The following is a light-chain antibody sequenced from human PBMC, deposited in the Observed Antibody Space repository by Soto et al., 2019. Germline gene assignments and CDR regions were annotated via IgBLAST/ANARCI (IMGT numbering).Light chain of an antibody. J-gene: IGLJ1*01. Sequence: SPLTQPASVSASPGQSITISCAGTSSDVGGYNYVSWYQQHPGKAPKLMIYDVSNRPSGVCNRFSGSKSGNTASLTISGLQAEDEADYYCSSYTSSSTAYAFGPGTKVTV. CDR3: SSYTSSSTAYA. CDR1: SSDVGGYNY. V-gene: IGLV2-14*01. CDR2: DVS.